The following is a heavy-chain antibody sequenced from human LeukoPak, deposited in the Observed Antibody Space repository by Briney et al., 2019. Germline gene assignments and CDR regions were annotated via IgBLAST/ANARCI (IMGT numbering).Heavy chain of an antibody. D-gene: IGHD3-10*01. V-gene: IGHV3-53*01. CDR3: ARAKVRGVPYYYYGMDV. Sequence: PGGSLRLSCAVSGFIVSSNYMSWVRQAPGKGLEWVSAIYIGDTTYYAESVKGRFTISRDNSKNTVYLQMSDLRDEDTAVYYCARAKVRGVPYYYYGMDVWGQGTTVTVSS. CDR2: IYIGDTT. J-gene: IGHJ6*02. CDR1: GFIVSSNY.